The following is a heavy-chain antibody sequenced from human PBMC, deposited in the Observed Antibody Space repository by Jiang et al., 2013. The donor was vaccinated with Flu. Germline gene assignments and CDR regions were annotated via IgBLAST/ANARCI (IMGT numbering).Heavy chain of an antibody. CDR2: INPSGGST. CDR1: GYTFTSYY. CDR3: ARDFGTPSYSGSYDWFDP. D-gene: IGHD1-26*01. V-gene: IGHV1-46*01. J-gene: IGHJ5*02. Sequence: KVSCKASGYTFTSYYMHWVRQAPGQGLEWMGIINPSGGSTSYAQKFQGRVTMTRDTSTSTVYMELSSLRSEDTAVYYCARDFGTPSYSGSYDWFDPWGQGTLVTVSS.